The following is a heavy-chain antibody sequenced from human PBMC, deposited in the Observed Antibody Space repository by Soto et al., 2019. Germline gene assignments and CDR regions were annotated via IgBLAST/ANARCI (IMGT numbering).Heavy chain of an antibody. CDR3: ARDYDILTGYPFDY. J-gene: IGHJ4*02. V-gene: IGHV3-30*03. Sequence: GGSLRLSCAASGFTFSSYGMHWVRQAPGKGLEWVAVISYDGSNKYYADSVKGRFTISRDNSKNTLYLQMNSLRAEDTAVYYCARDYDILTGYPFDYWGQGTLVTVSS. D-gene: IGHD3-9*01. CDR1: GFTFSSYG. CDR2: ISYDGSNK.